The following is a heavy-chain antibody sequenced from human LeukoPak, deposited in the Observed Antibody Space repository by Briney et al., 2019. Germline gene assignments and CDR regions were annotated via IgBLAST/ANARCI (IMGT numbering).Heavy chain of an antibody. D-gene: IGHD4-23*01. J-gene: IGHJ3*02. CDR1: GGSTSSTNYY. Sequence: ASETLSLTCTVSGGSTSSTNYYWGWIRRPPGKGLEWIGSMYYSGTTYYNPSLKSRVTISVDTSKNQFSLKLSSVTAADTAVYYCASFHGGNSGEDAFDIWGQGTMVTVST. CDR2: MYYSGTT. CDR3: ASFHGGNSGEDAFDI. V-gene: IGHV4-39*01.